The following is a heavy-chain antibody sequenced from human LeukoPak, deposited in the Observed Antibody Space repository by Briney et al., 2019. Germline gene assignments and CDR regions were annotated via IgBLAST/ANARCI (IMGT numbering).Heavy chain of an antibody. Sequence: GGSLRLSCAASGFIFNNYEMDWVRQAPGKGLEWVSYISSSSSYIYYADSVKGRFTISRDNAKNSLYLQMNSLRAEDTAVYYCARSTGLIDYWGQGTLVTVSS. CDR2: ISSSSSYI. V-gene: IGHV3-21*05. D-gene: IGHD1-1*01. J-gene: IGHJ4*02. CDR3: ARSTGLIDY. CDR1: GFIFNNYE.